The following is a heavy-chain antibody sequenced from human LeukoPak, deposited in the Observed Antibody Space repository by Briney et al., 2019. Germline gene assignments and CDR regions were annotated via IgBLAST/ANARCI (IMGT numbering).Heavy chain of an antibody. CDR2: IYHSGST. CDR3: ASGGGYSSSSSFDY. V-gene: IGHV4-30-2*01. CDR1: GGSISSGGYY. Sequence: ASETLSLTCTVSGGSISSGGYYWSWIRQPPGKGLEWIGYIYHSGSTYYNLSLKSRVTISVDRSKNQFSLKLSSVTAADTAVYYCASGGGYSSSSSFDYWGQGTLVTVSS. J-gene: IGHJ4*02. D-gene: IGHD6-6*01.